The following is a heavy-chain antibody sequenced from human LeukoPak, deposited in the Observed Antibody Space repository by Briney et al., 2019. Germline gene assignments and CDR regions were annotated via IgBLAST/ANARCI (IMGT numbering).Heavy chain of an antibody. V-gene: IGHV3-30*02. CDR2: IRFDGSIK. CDR1: GFTFSTYG. CDR3: AKEGRPPRKDDPHNYLFDDY. D-gene: IGHD2/OR15-2a*01. J-gene: IGHJ4*02. Sequence: PGGSLRLSCAASGFTFSTYGMHWVSQAPGKGLEWVAFIRFDGSIKYYADSVKGRFTISRDNSKNTLFLQMNSLRAEDTAVYYCAKEGRPPRKDDPHNYLFDDYGGRGPLAPVSS.